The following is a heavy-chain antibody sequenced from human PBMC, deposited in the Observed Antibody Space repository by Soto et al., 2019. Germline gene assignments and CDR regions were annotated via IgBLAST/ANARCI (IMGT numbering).Heavy chain of an antibody. D-gene: IGHD4-17*01. V-gene: IGHV4-59*01. J-gene: IGHJ4*02. Sequence: PSETLSLTCIVSGGSLDGYYLGWIRQTPGRGLEYIGHIYSSGNSHYNPSLKSRVTISVDTSKNQFSLKLSSVTAADTAVYYCARVTAKRWADYWGQGTLVTVSS. CDR1: GGSLDGYY. CDR2: IYSSGNS. CDR3: ARVTAKRWADY.